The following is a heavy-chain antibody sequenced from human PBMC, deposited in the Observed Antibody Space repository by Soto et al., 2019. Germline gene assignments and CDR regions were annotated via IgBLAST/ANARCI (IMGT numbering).Heavy chain of an antibody. CDR1: GGAISTYY. V-gene: IGHV4-59*08. CDR3: ARSYSTSWFDP. Sequence: SETLSLTCTVSGGAISTYYWNWIRQPPGKGLEWIGYIYYSGSTNYNPSLKSRVTMSVDSSKNQFSLRLTSVTAADTAMYYCARSYSTSWFDPWGQGILVTVSS. D-gene: IGHD6-13*01. CDR2: IYYSGST. J-gene: IGHJ5*02.